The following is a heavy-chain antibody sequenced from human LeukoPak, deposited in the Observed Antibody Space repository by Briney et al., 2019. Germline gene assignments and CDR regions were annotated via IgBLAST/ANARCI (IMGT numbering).Heavy chain of an antibody. D-gene: IGHD1-26*01. Sequence: ASVKVSCKASGYTFTSYGISWVRQAPGQGLEWMGWISAYNGDTNCAQRLQGRVTMTTDTSTSTAYMELRSLRSDDTAVYYCARDQRYSGSYAARHYFDYGGQGTLVTVSS. CDR3: ARDQRYSGSYAARHYFDY. V-gene: IGHV1-18*01. CDR1: GYTFTSYG. J-gene: IGHJ4*02. CDR2: ISAYNGDT.